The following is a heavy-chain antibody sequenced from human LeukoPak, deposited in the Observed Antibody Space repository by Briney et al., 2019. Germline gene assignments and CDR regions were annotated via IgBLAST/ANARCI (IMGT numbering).Heavy chain of an antibody. CDR3: ARVLEGYYGSGSYSKD. CDR1: GGTFSSYA. J-gene: IGHJ4*02. D-gene: IGHD3-10*01. Sequence: SVKVSCKASGGTFSSYAISWVRQAPGQGLEWMGGIIPIFGTANYAQKFQGRVTITADESTSTAYMELSSLRPEDTAVYYCARVLEGYYGSGSYSKDWGQGTLVTVSS. V-gene: IGHV1-69*01. CDR2: IIPIFGTA.